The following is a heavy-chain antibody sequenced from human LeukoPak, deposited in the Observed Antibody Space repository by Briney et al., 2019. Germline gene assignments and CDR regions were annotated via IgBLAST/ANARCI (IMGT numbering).Heavy chain of an antibody. V-gene: IGHV1-2*02. D-gene: IGHD2-2*01. CDR3: AREAGYCSSTSCSLAYYMDV. CDR2: INPNSGGT. CDR1: GYTFTGYY. Sequence: ASVKVSCKASGYTFTGYYMHWVRQAPGQGLEWMGWINPNSGGTNYAQKFQGRVTMTRDTSISTAYMELSRLRSDDTAVYYCAREAGYCSSTSCSLAYYMDVWGKGTTVTVSS. J-gene: IGHJ6*03.